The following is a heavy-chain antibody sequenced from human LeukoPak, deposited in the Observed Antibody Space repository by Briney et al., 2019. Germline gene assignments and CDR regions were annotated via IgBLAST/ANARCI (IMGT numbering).Heavy chain of an antibody. CDR2: IYYSGST. CDR1: GGSISSYY. Sequence: PSGTLSLTCTVSGGSISSYYWSWIRQPPGKGLEWIGYIYYSGSTNYNPSLKSRVTISVDTSKNQFSLKLSSVTAADTAVYYCARVDGDYEIDYWGQGTLVTVSS. D-gene: IGHD4-17*01. J-gene: IGHJ4*02. CDR3: ARVDGDYEIDY. V-gene: IGHV4-59*01.